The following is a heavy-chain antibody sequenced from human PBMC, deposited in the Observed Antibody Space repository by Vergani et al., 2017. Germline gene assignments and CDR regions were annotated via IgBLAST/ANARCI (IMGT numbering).Heavy chain of an antibody. Sequence: QVQLVQSGAEVKKPGASVKVSCKASGYTFTSYYMHWVRQAPGQGLEWMGIINPSGGSTSYAQKFQGRVTMTSDTSTSTVYMELSSLRSEDTAVYYCARSASYGSGSYYISWFDPWGQGTLVTVSS. CDR2: INPSGGST. D-gene: IGHD3-10*01. J-gene: IGHJ5*02. CDR1: GYTFTSYY. V-gene: IGHV1-46*03. CDR3: ARSASYGSGSYYISWFDP.